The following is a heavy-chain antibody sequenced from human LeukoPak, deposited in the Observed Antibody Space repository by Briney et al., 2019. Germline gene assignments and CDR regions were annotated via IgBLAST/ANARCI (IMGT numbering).Heavy chain of an antibody. J-gene: IGHJ4*02. CDR1: GYSISSGYY. CDR3: ARHIRFLEWLLSEQFDY. CDR2: IYHSGST. D-gene: IGHD3-3*01. V-gene: IGHV4-38-2*01. Sequence: SETLSLTCAVSGYSISSGYYWGWIRPPPGKGLEWIAIIYHSGSTYYTPSLKSRVTISVDTSKNQFSLKLTCVTAADTAVYYCARHIRFLEWLLSEQFDYWGQGTLVTVSS.